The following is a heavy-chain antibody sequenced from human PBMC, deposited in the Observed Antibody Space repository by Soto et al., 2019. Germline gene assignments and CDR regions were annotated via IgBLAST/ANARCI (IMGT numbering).Heavy chain of an antibody. V-gene: IGHV1-8*01. CDR1: GYTFTSYD. CDR3: ARRSIAAAGYYYYYYFDL. D-gene: IGHD6-13*01. CDR2: MNPNSGNT. Sequence: QVQLVQSGAEVKKPGASVKVSCKASGYTFTSYDINWVRQATGQGLEWMGWMNPNSGNTGYAQKFQGRVTMTRNTSISTAYMELSSLGPEDTAVYYCARRSIAAAGYYYYYYFDLWGRGTLVTVSS. J-gene: IGHJ2*01.